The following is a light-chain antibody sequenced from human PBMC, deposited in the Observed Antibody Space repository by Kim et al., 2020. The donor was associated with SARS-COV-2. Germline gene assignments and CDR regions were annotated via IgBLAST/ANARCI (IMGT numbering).Light chain of an antibody. CDR3: QQYGGSPLYS. Sequence: EIVLTQSPGTLSLSPGQRATLSCRASQNVDSSSLAWYQRKPGQAPSLLIYATSTRAADIPDRFSGSGSGTDFTLTINRLETEDFAVYYCQQYGGSPLYSFGQGTKLEI. CDR2: ATS. J-gene: IGKJ2*03. CDR1: QNVDSSS. V-gene: IGKV3-20*01.